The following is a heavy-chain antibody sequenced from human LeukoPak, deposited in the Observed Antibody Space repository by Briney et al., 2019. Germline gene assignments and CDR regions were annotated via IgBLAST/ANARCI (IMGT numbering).Heavy chain of an antibody. CDR2: IGAGGNFT. V-gene: IGHV3-23*01. J-gene: IGHJ4*02. CDR1: VFPFRSYS. D-gene: IGHD4-11*01. CDR3: AKDLDYTTYGYYFDY. Sequence: PGVSLRLFCTASVFPFRSYSMNRVRQAPAKGLEWLSGIGAGGNFTYYADSVKGRLTMFRDNSKNTLYLQMNGLRADDTAVYYCAKDLDYTTYGYYFDYWGRGTLVTVSS.